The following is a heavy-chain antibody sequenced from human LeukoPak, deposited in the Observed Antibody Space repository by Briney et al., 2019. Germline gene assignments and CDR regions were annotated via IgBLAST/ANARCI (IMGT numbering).Heavy chain of an antibody. J-gene: IGHJ4*02. CDR3: AHEERKTSATRHFDY. CDR1: GFSLSTSGVS. V-gene: IGHV2-5*01. CDR2: IYGNDDK. D-gene: IGHD1-14*01. Sequence: SGPTLVNPTQTLTLTCTFSGFSLSTSGVSVGWIRQPPGKALEWLGIIYGNDDKRYSPSLKSRLTITKDTSKNQVVLRMANMDPVDTGTYYCAHEERKTSATRHFDYWGQGTLVTVSS.